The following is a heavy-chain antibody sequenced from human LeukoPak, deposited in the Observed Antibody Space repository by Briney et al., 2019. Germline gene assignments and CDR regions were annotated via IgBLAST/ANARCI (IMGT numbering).Heavy chain of an antibody. CDR3: AKEHDYSNAAPEWGFDS. CDR2: ISGSSSHT. V-gene: IGHV3-23*01. J-gene: IGHJ4*02. Sequence: GGSLRLSCAASGFTFSIYAMSWVRQAPGKGLEWVSGISGSSSHTMDADSVRGRFTISRDNTRNTLYLHVNNVRAEDTALYYCAKEHDYSNAAPEWGFDSWGQGTRVTVSS. CDR1: GFTFSIYA. D-gene: IGHD3-3*01.